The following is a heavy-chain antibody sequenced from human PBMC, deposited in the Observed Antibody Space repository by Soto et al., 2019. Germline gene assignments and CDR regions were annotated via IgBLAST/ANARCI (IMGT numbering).Heavy chain of an antibody. J-gene: IGHJ4*02. D-gene: IGHD1-1*01. V-gene: IGHV1-46*01. CDR1: VYTFTGYY. CDR3: ARLQAKDY. Sequence: GASVTVSCEASVYTFTGYYIHWVRQAPGQGLEWMGWINPSGGSTSYAQKFQGRVTMTRDTSTSTVYMELSSLRSEDTAVYYCARLQAKDYWGQGTLVTVSS. CDR2: INPSGGST.